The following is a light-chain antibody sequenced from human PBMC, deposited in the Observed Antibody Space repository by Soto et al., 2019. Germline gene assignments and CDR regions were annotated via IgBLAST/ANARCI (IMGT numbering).Light chain of an antibody. CDR2: DVI. J-gene: IGLJ1*01. Sequence: QSVLTQPASVSGSPGQSITISCIGTSSDVGDYDHVSWYQQLPGKAPKLMIYDVINRPSGVSNRFSGSKSGNTASLTISGLQAEDEADYYCSSYSGTSTLYVFGTGTKLTVL. V-gene: IGLV2-14*01. CDR1: SSDVGDYDH. CDR3: SSYSGTSTLYV.